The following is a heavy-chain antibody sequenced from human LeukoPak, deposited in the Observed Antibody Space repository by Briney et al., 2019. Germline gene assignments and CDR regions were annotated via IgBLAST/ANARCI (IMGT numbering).Heavy chain of an antibody. V-gene: IGHV1-18*01. Sequence: ASVKVSCKASGYTLTSFSIRWVRQAPGHGLEWMGWISACNGYKDYAQKLQGRVTMTTDTSTNTAYMELRSLRSDDTAVYYCVRGDCSGVSCYLPEYFRHWGQGTLVTVSS. CDR1: GYTLTSFS. CDR3: VRGDCSGVSCYLPEYFRH. D-gene: IGHD2-15*01. CDR2: ISACNGYK. J-gene: IGHJ1*01.